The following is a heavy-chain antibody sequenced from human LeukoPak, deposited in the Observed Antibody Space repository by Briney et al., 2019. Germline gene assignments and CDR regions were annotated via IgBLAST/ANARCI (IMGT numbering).Heavy chain of an antibody. D-gene: IGHD6-19*01. CDR3: ARDRIAVAGTRWIYFDY. Sequence: ASVKVSCKASGGTFSSYAISWARQAPGQGLEWMGGIIPIFGTANYAQKFQGRVTITADESTSTAYMELSSLRSEGTAVYYCARDRIAVAGTRWIYFDYWGQGTLVTVSS. CDR2: IIPIFGTA. V-gene: IGHV1-69*13. J-gene: IGHJ4*02. CDR1: GGTFSSYA.